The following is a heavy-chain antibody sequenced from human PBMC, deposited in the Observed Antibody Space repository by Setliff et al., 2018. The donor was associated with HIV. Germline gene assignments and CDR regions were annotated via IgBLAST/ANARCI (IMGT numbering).Heavy chain of an antibody. CDR1: GGSISSYY. V-gene: IGHV4-59*01. CDR3: ARLGEF. CDR2: IYSSGTT. J-gene: IGHJ4*02. Sequence: PSETLSLTCTVSGGSISSYYWSWIRQPPGKGLEWIGYIYSSGTTNYNPSLQSRVTMSLDTSKNHFSLILNSVTAADTAVYYCARLGEFWSQGSLVTVSS. D-gene: IGHD3-16*01.